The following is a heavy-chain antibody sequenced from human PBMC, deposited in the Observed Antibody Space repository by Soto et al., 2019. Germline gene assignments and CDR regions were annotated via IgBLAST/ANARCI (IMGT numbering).Heavy chain of an antibody. J-gene: IGHJ6*02. V-gene: IGHV4-31*03. CDR3: ARDNIAVAGEYYYGMDV. Sequence: QVQLQESGPGLVKPSQTLSLTCTVSGGSISSGGYYWSWIRQHPGKGLEWIGYIYYSGSTYYNPSLKSRVTISVDTSKNQFSLKLSSVTAADTAVYYCARDNIAVAGEYYYGMDVWGQGTTVTVSS. CDR1: GGSISSGGYY. D-gene: IGHD6-19*01. CDR2: IYYSGST.